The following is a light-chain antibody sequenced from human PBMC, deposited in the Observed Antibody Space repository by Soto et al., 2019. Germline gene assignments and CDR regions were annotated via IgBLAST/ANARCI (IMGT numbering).Light chain of an antibody. CDR2: TAS. V-gene: IGKV1-39*01. Sequence: DIQMTQSPSSLSASIGDRVTITCRASQSIAGYLNWYQQKPGKAPKFLIHTASSLQSGVPSRFSGSGSGTDFTLTISSLQPEDFATYYCQQSYTTPLTFGGGTKVDIK. CDR3: QQSYTTPLT. CDR1: QSIAGY. J-gene: IGKJ4*01.